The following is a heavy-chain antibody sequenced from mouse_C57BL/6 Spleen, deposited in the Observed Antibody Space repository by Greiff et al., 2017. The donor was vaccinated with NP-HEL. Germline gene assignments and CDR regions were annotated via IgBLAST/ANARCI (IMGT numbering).Heavy chain of an antibody. D-gene: IGHD2-4*01. CDR1: GYTFTDYY. CDR2: IYPGSGNT. CDR3: ARSDYDDWFAY. Sequence: QVQLQQSGAELVRPGASVKLSCKASGYTFTDYYINWVKQRPGQGLEWIARIYPGSGNTYYNEKFKGKATLTAEKSSSTAYMQLSSLTSEDSAVYFCARSDYDDWFAYWGQGTLVTVSA. J-gene: IGHJ3*01. V-gene: IGHV1-76*01.